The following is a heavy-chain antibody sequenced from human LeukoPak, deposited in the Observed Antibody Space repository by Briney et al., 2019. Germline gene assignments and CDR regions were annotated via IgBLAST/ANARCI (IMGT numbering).Heavy chain of an antibody. CDR3: ARQPITGTTWDDY. J-gene: IGHJ4*02. V-gene: IGHV1-69*05. Sequence: ASVKVSCKASGYTFTSYGISWVRQAPGQGLEWMGGIIPIFGTANYAQKFQGRVTITTDESTSTAYMELSSLRSEDTAVYYCARQPITGTTWDDYWGQGTLVTVSS. CDR1: GYTFTSYG. CDR2: IIPIFGTA. D-gene: IGHD1-7*01.